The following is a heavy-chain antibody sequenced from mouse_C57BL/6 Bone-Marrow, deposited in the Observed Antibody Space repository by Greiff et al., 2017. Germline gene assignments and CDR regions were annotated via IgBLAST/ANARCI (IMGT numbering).Heavy chain of an antibody. V-gene: IGHV1-69*01. D-gene: IGHD1-1*01. J-gene: IGHJ4*01. CDR3: ARDYYGSSYDAMDY. CDR1: GYTFTSYW. Sequence: VKLQQPGAELVMPGASVKLSCKASGYTFTSYWMHWVKQRPGQGLEWIGEIDPSDSYTNYNQKFKGKSTLTVDKSSSTAYMQLSSLTSEDSAVYYCARDYYGSSYDAMDYWGQGTSVTVSS. CDR2: IDPSDSYT.